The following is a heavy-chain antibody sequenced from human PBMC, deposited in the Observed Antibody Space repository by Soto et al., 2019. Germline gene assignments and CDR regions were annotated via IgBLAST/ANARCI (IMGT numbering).Heavy chain of an antibody. Sequence: EVQLVESGGGLVQPGGSLRLSCAASGFTFSSYWMHWVRQAPGKGLEWVSRINDDGRRTSYADSVKGRFTISRDNAKNTLYLQMNSLRDXXTAIYYCARRHRPSYTSDYWGQGTLVTFSS. CDR1: GFTFSSYW. D-gene: IGHD4-4*01. CDR2: INDDGRRT. V-gene: IGHV3-74*01. CDR3: ARRHRPSYTSDY. J-gene: IGHJ4*02.